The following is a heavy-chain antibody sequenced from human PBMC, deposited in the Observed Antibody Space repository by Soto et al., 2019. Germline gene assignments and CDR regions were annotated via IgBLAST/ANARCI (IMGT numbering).Heavy chain of an antibody. D-gene: IGHD3-22*01. CDR3: AAKVYYDSSGTVLGDY. V-gene: IGHV1-2*04. CDR2: INPNSGGT. J-gene: IGHJ4*02. CDR1: GYTFTGYY. Sequence: GASVKVSCKASGYTFTGYYMHWVRQAPGQGLEWMGWINPNSGGTNYAQKFQGWVTMTRDTSISTAYMELSSLRSEDTALYYCAAKVYYDSSGTVLGDYWGQGTLVTVSS.